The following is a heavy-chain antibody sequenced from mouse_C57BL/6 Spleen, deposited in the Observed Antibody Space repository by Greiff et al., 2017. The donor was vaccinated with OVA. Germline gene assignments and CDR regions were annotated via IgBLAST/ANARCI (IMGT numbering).Heavy chain of an antibody. D-gene: IGHD2-2*01. CDR2: IFPGRGST. Sequence: VQLVESGPELVRPGASVKISCKAPGYTFTSHWMQWVRQRPGQGLEWNGEIFPGRGSTYYNEKFKGKDTLTVYTSSSTAYMQLSSLTSEDSAVYFCARGSMVTTEGDFAYWGQGTLVTVSA. J-gene: IGHJ3*01. V-gene: IGHV1-56*01. CDR1: GYTFTSHW. CDR3: ARGSMVTTEGDFAY.